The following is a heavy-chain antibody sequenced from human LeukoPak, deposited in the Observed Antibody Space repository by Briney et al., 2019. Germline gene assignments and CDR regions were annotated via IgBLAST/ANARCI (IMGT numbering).Heavy chain of an antibody. Sequence: PSETLSLTCTVSGGSISSGGYYWSWVRQHPGKGLESIGYIYSSGNTHYNPSLKSRVTISLDTSKNQFSLNLTSVTAADTAVYYCARESTKTVTFDHWGQGTLVTVSS. CDR2: IYSSGNT. D-gene: IGHD4-17*01. J-gene: IGHJ4*02. V-gene: IGHV4-31*03. CDR1: GGSISSGGYY. CDR3: ARESTKTVTFDH.